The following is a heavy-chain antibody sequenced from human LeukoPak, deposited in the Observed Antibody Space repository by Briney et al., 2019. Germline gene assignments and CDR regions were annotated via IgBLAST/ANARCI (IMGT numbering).Heavy chain of an antibody. CDR3: ATFVSSGYYWSLDY. CDR1: GFTFSSYA. V-gene: IGHV3-30*01. CDR2: ISYDGSNK. J-gene: IGHJ4*02. Sequence: GGSLRLSCAASGFTFSSYAMHWVRQAPGKGLEWVAVISYDGSNKYYADSVKGRFTTSRDNSKNTLYLQMNSLRSEDTAVYYCATFVSSGYYWSLDYWGQGTLVTVS. D-gene: IGHD3-22*01.